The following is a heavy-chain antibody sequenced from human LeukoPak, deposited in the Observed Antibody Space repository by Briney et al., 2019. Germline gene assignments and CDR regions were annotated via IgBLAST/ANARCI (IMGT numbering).Heavy chain of an antibody. D-gene: IGHD3-22*01. J-gene: IGHJ4*02. CDR1: GFTFSSYE. CDR3: ARGKITMIVGPFDY. Sequence: GGSLRLSCAVSGFTFSSYEMNWVRQAPGKGLEWVSYISSSGSTIYYADSVKGRFTISRDNAKKPLYLQMNSLRAEDTAVYYCARGKITMIVGPFDYWGQGTLVTVSS. V-gene: IGHV3-48*03. CDR2: ISSSGSTI.